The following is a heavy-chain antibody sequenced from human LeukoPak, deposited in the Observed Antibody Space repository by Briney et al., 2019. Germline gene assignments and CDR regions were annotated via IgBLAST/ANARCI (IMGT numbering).Heavy chain of an antibody. Sequence: GGSLRLSCAASGFTFSDYYMSWIRQAPGKGLEWVSYISSSGSTIYYADSVKGRFTISRDNSKNTLYLQMNSLRAEDTAVYYCAKDRAEELLRFLEWPSYNFDYWGQGTLVTVSS. V-gene: IGHV3-11*01. CDR3: AKDRAEELLRFLEWPSYNFDY. D-gene: IGHD3-3*01. J-gene: IGHJ4*02. CDR2: ISSSGSTI. CDR1: GFTFSDYY.